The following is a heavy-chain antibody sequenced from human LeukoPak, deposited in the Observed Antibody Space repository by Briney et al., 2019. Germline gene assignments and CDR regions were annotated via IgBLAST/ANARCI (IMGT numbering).Heavy chain of an antibody. CDR3: ARVWRQLGLWLDY. CDR2: IYYSGST. V-gene: IGHV4-59*01. Sequence: SETLLLTCTVSGCSISSYYWSWIRQPPGKGLEWIGYIYYSGSTHYNPSLKSRVTISVDTSKNQFSLKLSSVTAADTAVYYCARVWRQLGLWLDYWGQGTLVSVSS. D-gene: IGHD6-6*01. J-gene: IGHJ4*02. CDR1: GCSISSYY.